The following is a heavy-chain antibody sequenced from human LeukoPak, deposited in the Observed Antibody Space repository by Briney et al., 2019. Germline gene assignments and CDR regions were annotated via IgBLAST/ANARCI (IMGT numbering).Heavy chain of an antibody. CDR2: IYYSGST. Sequence: SETLSLTCTVSGGSISSYYWSWIRQPPGKGLEWIGYIYYSGSTNYNPSLKSRVTISVDTSKNQFSLKLSSVTAADTAVYYCARGYYYGSGIPFDYWGQGTLVTVSS. D-gene: IGHD3-10*01. CDR1: GGSISSYY. V-gene: IGHV4-59*01. J-gene: IGHJ4*02. CDR3: ARGYYYGSGIPFDY.